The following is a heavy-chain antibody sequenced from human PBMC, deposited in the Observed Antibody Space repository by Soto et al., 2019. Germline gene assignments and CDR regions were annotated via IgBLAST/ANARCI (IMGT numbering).Heavy chain of an antibody. Sequence: ASVKVSCKASGGTFSSYAISWVRQAPGQGLEWMGGIIPIFGTANYAQKFQGRVTITADKSTSTAYMELSSLRSEDTAVYYCARDLIYYGSGSYYNVKWFDPWGQGTLVTVSS. CDR1: GGTFSSYA. J-gene: IGHJ5*02. CDR2: IIPIFGTA. V-gene: IGHV1-69*06. D-gene: IGHD3-10*01. CDR3: ARDLIYYGSGSYYNVKWFDP.